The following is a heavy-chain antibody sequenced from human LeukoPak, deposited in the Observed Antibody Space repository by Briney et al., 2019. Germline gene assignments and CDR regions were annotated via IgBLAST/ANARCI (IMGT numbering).Heavy chain of an antibody. Sequence: SETLSLTCTVSGGSISSSSYYWGWIRQPPGKGLEWIGEINHSGSTNYNPSLKSRVTISVDTSKNQFSLKLSSVTAADTAVYYCARDWELGGFDYWGQGTLVTVSS. V-gene: IGHV4-39*07. D-gene: IGHD1-26*01. CDR2: INHSGST. CDR3: ARDWELGGFDY. J-gene: IGHJ4*02. CDR1: GGSISSSSYY.